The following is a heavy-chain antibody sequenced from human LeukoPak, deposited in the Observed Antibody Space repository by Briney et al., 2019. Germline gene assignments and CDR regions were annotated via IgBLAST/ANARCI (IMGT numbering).Heavy chain of an antibody. CDR1: GFTLSSYV. D-gene: IGHD4-11*01. Sequence: PGGSLRLSCAASGFTLSSYVMNWVRQAPGRGLEWVSAISSRGGTSYYADSVKGRFTFSRDNSKNTLYLQMNSLRAEDTAVYYCAKGEMTTATPFDYWGQGTLVTVSS. V-gene: IGHV3-23*01. CDR2: ISSRGGTS. CDR3: AKGEMTTATPFDY. J-gene: IGHJ4*02.